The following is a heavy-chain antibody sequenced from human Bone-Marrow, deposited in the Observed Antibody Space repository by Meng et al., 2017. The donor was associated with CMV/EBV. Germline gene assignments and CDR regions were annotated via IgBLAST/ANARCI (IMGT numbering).Heavy chain of an antibody. CDR3: ARNYGSGSYYIQNHYYYGMDV. V-gene: IGHV3-30*04. D-gene: IGHD3-10*01. Sequence: GESLKISCAASGFPLSSYAMHWVRQAPGKGLEWVAVISYDGSNKYYADSVEGRFTISRDNSNNTLYLQMNSLRAEDTAVYYCARNYGSGSYYIQNHYYYGMDVWGQGTTVTVSS. CDR2: ISYDGSNK. J-gene: IGHJ6*02. CDR1: GFPLSSYA.